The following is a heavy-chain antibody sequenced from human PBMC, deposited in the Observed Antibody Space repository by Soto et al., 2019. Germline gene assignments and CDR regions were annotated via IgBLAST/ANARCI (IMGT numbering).Heavy chain of an antibody. CDR3: ARRLSAFDV. V-gene: IGHV1-3*01. Sequence: GAGVKVSFKTSGYTFLNYAIHWVRQAPGQGLEWMGWVNPSNGYTRYSENFQARLSLTRDTSANTAYMELTSLRSEDTAVYYCARRLSAFDVWGQGTVVTVSS. J-gene: IGHJ3*01. CDR1: GYTFLNYA. CDR2: VNPSNGYT.